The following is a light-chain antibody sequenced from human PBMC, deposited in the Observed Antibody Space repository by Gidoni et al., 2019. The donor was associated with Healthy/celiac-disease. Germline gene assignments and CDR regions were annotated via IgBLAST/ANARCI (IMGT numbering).Light chain of an antibody. CDR1: QSVSSSY. J-gene: IGKJ1*01. V-gene: IGKV3-20*01. CDR3: QQYGSSPRT. CDR2: GAS. Sequence: ELVLTQSPGTLSLSPGERATLSCRASQSVSSSYLAWYQQKPGHAPRLLIYGASSRATGIPDRFSGSGSGTDFTLTISRLEPEGFAVYYCQQYGSSPRTFGQGTKVEIK.